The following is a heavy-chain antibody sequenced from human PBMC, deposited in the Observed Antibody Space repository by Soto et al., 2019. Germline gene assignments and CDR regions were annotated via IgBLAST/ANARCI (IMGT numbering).Heavy chain of an antibody. CDR3: ASLEWESTGYADY. D-gene: IGHD3-3*01. Sequence: GGSLRLSCAASGFTFGSNWMSWVRQAPGKGLEWVANIKRDGSEKYYVDSVKGRFTISRDNAKNTLYLQMNSLRADDTAVYYCASLEWESTGYADYWGQGTLVTVSS. V-gene: IGHV3-7*03. CDR2: IKRDGSEK. J-gene: IGHJ4*02. CDR1: GFTFGSNW.